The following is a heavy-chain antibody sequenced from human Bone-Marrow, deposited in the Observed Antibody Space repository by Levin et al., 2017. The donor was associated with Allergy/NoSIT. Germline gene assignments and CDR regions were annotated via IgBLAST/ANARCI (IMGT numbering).Heavy chain of an antibody. CDR3: VRDSSASY. V-gene: IGHV3-74*01. CDR1: GFTFSTSW. Sequence: GESLKISCAASGFTFSTSWMYWVRHPPGKGLEWVSRINSDGSSINYADSVKGRFTISRDNAKNTLFLLMNSLRAEDTAVYYCVRDSSASYWGQGTLVTVSS. D-gene: IGHD2-21*01. CDR2: INSDGSSI. J-gene: IGHJ4*02.